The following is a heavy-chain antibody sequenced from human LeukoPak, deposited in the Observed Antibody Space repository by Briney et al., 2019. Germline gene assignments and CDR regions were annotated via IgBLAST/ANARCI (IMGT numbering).Heavy chain of an antibody. Sequence: ASVKVSCKASGYTFNKFYMHWVRQAHGQGLEWMGIVNPSDGYTTYAQKFQGRVTMTRDMSTSTVYMELSSLTSDDTAVYFCARDISTYSGTFPGGDHWGQGTLVTVSS. D-gene: IGHD1-26*01. CDR2: VNPSDGYT. J-gene: IGHJ4*02. CDR1: GYTFNKFY. CDR3: ARDISTYSGTFPGGDH. V-gene: IGHV1-46*02.